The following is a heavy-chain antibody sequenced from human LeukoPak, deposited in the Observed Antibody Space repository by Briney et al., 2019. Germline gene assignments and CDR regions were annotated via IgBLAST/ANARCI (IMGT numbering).Heavy chain of an antibody. J-gene: IGHJ6*03. CDR3: ARVGFGCSGGSCYSYYYYYYMDV. Sequence: SETLSLTCTVSGGSISSGSYYWSWIRQPAGKGLEWIGRIYTSGSTNYNPSLKSRVTISVDTSQNQFSLKLSSVTAADTAVYYCARVGFGCSGGSCYSYYYYYYMDVWGKGTTVTISS. V-gene: IGHV4-61*02. CDR1: GGSISSGSYY. CDR2: IYTSGST. D-gene: IGHD2-15*01.